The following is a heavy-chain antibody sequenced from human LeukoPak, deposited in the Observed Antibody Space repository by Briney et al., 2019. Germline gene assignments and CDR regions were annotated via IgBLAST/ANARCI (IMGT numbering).Heavy chain of an antibody. CDR1: GYSFTSYW. J-gene: IGHJ4*02. CDR2: IYPGDSDT. V-gene: IGHV5-51*01. CDR3: ARRTDPGYSSGWYELQFDY. D-gene: IGHD6-19*01. Sequence: GESLKISCKGSGYSFTSYWIGWVRQMPGKGLKWMGIIYPGDSDTRYSPSFQGQVTISADKSISTAYLQWSSLKASDTAMYYCARRTDPGYSSGWYELQFDYWGQGTLVTVSS.